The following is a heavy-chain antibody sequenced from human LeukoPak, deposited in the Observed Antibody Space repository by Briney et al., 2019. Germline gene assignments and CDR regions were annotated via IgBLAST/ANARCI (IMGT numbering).Heavy chain of an antibody. Sequence: ASVTVSCKVSGYTLTELSMHWERHAPGKGLERVGGFDTEDGETIYAQKFQGRVTMTEDTSTDTAYMELSSLRSEDTAVYYCATADGDYFLDYWGQGTLVTVSS. D-gene: IGHD4-17*01. J-gene: IGHJ4*02. CDR1: GYTLTELS. V-gene: IGHV1-24*01. CDR3: ATADGDYFLDY. CDR2: FDTEDGET.